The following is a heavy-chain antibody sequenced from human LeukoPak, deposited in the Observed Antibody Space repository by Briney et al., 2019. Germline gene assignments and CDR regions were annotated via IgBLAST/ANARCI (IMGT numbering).Heavy chain of an antibody. Sequence: GGSLRLSCAASGFTFSSYGMHWVRQAPGKGLEWVAVISYDGSNKYYADSVKGRFTISRDNSKNTLYLQMNSLRAEDTAVYYCAKLPHCSGGSCYENFDYWGQETLVTVSS. J-gene: IGHJ4*02. V-gene: IGHV3-30*18. D-gene: IGHD2-15*01. CDR1: GFTFSSYG. CDR2: ISYDGSNK. CDR3: AKLPHCSGGSCYENFDY.